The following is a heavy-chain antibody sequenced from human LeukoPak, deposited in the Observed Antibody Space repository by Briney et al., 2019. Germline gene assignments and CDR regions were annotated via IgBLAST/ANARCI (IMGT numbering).Heavy chain of an antibody. CDR2: MSSGGTT. D-gene: IGHD3-10*01. CDR3: AKSSPMTMVRGANDY. V-gene: IGHV3-66*01. CDR1: GFTVGSNY. Sequence: GGSLRLSCAASGFTVGSNYMSGVRQAPGKGLEWVSIMSSGGTTSYADSVKGRFTISRDNSVNTLYLQMNSLRAEDTAVYYCAKSSPMTMVRGANDYWGQGTLVTVSS. J-gene: IGHJ4*02.